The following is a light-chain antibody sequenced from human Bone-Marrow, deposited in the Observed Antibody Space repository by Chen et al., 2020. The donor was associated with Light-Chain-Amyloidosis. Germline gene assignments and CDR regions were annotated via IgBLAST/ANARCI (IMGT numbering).Light chain of an antibody. J-gene: IGKJ1*01. Sequence: DLQMTQSPSPLSASLGDRVTITCRASEDIRVYLKWYQQKPGKAPKLLIYFASNLEAWVPSRFSGSGSGTDFTLTISSLQPEDSATYYCQQSYSAWTFGQGTKVDIK. CDR1: EDIRVY. CDR2: FAS. V-gene: IGKV1-39*01. CDR3: QQSYSAWT.